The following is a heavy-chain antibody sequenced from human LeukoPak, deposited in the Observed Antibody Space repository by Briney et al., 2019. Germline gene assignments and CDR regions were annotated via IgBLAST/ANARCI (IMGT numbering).Heavy chain of an antibody. D-gene: IGHD3-3*01. V-gene: IGHV1-18*01. Sequence: ASVKVSCKASGYTFTSYGISWVRQAPGQGLEWMGWISAYNGNTNYAQKLQGRVTMTTDTSTSTAYMELRSLRSADTAVYYCARDRHDFWSGYYYGMDVWGQGTTVTVSS. CDR2: ISAYNGNT. CDR3: ARDRHDFWSGYYYGMDV. J-gene: IGHJ6*02. CDR1: GYTFTSYG.